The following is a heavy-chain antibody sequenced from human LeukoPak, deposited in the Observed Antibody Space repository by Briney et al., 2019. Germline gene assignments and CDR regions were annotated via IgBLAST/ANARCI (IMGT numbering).Heavy chain of an antibody. D-gene: IGHD4-17*01. CDR2: ISAYNGNT. V-gene: IGHV1-18*01. CDR3: ARETDYADAFDI. CDR1: GYTFTSYD. J-gene: IGHJ3*02. Sequence: ASVKVSCKASGYTFTSYDINWVRQAPGQGLEWMGWISAYNGNTNYAQKLQGRVTMTTDTSTSTAYMELRSLRSDDTAVYYCARETDYADAFDIWGQGTMVTVSS.